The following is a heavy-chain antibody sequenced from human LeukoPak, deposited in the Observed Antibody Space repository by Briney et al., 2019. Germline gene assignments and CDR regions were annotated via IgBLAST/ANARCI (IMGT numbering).Heavy chain of an antibody. Sequence: PGGSLRLSCAASRFTFSSYGMHWVRQAPGKGLEWVAVIWYDGSNKYYADSVKGRFTISRDNSKNTLYLQMNSLRAEDTAVYYCARARGAAGNYYYFDYWGQGTLVTVSS. CDR2: IWYDGSNK. D-gene: IGHD6-13*01. V-gene: IGHV3-33*01. J-gene: IGHJ4*02. CDR3: ARARGAAGNYYYFDY. CDR1: RFTFSSYG.